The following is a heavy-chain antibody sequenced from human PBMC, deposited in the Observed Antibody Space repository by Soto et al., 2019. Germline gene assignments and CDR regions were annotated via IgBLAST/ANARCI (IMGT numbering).Heavy chain of an antibody. CDR3: ASHYDSSGYPEETIDY. J-gene: IGHJ4*02. CDR1: GFTFSSYA. Sequence: QVQLVASGGGVVQPGRSLRLSCAASGFTFSSYAMHWVRQAPGKGLEWVAGISYDGSNKYYADSVKGRCTISRDNSKNTLYLQMNSLRAEDTAVYYCASHYDSSGYPEETIDYWGQGTLVTVSS. V-gene: IGHV3-30-3*01. D-gene: IGHD3-22*01. CDR2: ISYDGSNK.